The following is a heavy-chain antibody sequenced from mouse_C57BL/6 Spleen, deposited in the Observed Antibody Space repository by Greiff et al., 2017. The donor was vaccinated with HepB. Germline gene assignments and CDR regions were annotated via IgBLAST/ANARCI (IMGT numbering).Heavy chain of an antibody. V-gene: IGHV1-80*01. J-gene: IGHJ2*01. CDR1: GYAFSSYW. CDR2: IYPGDGDT. D-gene: IGHD1-1*01. Sequence: QVQLQQSGAELVKPGASVKISCKASGYAFSSYWMNWVKQRPGKGLEWIGQIYPGDGDTNYNGKFKGKATLTADKSSSTAYMQLSILTSEDSAVYFCARGILRSYFDYWGQGTTLTVSS. CDR3: ARGILRSYFDY.